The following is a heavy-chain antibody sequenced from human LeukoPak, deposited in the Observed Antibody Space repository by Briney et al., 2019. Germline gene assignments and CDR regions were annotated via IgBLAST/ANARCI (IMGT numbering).Heavy chain of an antibody. D-gene: IGHD3-3*01. CDR2: IYFSGST. V-gene: IGHV4-59*01. J-gene: IGHJ4*02. Sequence: SETLSLTCTVSGGSIRSYYWSWIRQPPGKGLEWIGYIYFSGSTSYNPSLKSRVTISVDRSKNQFSLKLSSVAAADTAVYYCARSYDTNFDYWGQGTLVTVPS. CDR3: ARSYDTNFDY. CDR1: GGSIRSYY.